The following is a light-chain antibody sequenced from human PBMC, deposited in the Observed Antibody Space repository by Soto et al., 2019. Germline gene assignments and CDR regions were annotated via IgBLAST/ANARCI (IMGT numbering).Light chain of an antibody. Sequence: QSALTQPASVSGSPGQSIAISCTGTGSDVGDYNYVSWYQQHPGKAPKLMIYDVTNRPSGVSNRFSGSKSGNTASLTISGLQAEDDADYYCTSHTTGSTLVFGTGTKVTVL. CDR1: GSDVGDYNY. CDR2: DVT. J-gene: IGLJ1*01. V-gene: IGLV2-14*01. CDR3: TSHTTGSTLV.